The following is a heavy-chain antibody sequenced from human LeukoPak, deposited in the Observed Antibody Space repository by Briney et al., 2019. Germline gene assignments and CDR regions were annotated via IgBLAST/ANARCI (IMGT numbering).Heavy chain of an antibody. D-gene: IGHD1-26*01. J-gene: IGHJ4*02. CDR2: INPSGGST. CDR3: ARGYAIVGAIYY. Sequence: ASVKVSCKASGYTFTSYYMHWVRQAPGQGLEWMGIINPSGGSTSYAQKFQGRVTITRDTSESTAYMELSSLRSEDTAVYYCARGYAIVGAIYYWGQGTLVTVSS. V-gene: IGHV1-46*01. CDR1: GYTFTSYY.